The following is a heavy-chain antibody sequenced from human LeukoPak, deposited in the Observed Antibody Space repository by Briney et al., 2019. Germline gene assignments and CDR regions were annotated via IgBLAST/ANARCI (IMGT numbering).Heavy chain of an antibody. CDR1: GGSISSGGYY. D-gene: IGHD1-26*01. J-gene: IGHJ4*02. CDR3: ARGRVGAFDY. CDR2: IYTSGST. V-gene: IGHV4-61*02. Sequence: SQTLSLTCTVSGGSISSGGYYWSWIRQPAGKGLEWIGRIYTSGSTNYNPSLKSRVTISVDPSKNQFSLKLSSVTAADTAVYYCARGRVGAFDYWGQGTLVTVSS.